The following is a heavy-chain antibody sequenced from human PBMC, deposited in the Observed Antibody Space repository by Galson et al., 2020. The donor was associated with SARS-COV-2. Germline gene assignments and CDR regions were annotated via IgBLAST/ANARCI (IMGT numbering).Heavy chain of an antibody. D-gene: IGHD1-26*01. CDR3: VREIGEWDTYFDY. J-gene: IGHJ4*02. V-gene: IGHV3-21*05. Sequence: GGSLRLSCAASGFTFSSYAMHWVRQAPGKGLEWVSYISSSGGYIYYADSVKGRFTISRDNANNSLYLQMNSLRGDDTAVYYCVREIGEWDTYFDYWGPGTLVIVSS. CDR1: GFTFSSYA. CDR2: ISSSGGYI.